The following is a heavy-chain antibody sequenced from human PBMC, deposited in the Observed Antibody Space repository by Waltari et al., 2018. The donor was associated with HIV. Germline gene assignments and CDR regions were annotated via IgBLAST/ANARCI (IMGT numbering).Heavy chain of an antibody. J-gene: IGHJ4*02. CDR2: ISSTIAYL. Sequence: EVQLVQSGGGLVRPGGSMRLSCVGSEFRFIFDSMSWVRQAPGKVLEWVSSISSTIAYLDYADSGRSRFTISRDNAQSSLFLQMDRLRPEDTGVYYCAGLITNAPPNFDLWGQGTLVAVSS. D-gene: IGHD1-20*01. CDR1: EFRFIFDS. V-gene: IGHV3-21*02. CDR3: AGLITNAPPNFDL.